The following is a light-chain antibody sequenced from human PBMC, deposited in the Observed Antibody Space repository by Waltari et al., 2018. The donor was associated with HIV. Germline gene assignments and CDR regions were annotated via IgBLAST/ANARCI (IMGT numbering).Light chain of an antibody. Sequence: LVLTQFPATLSLSPGERAPLSCRASQTISGSIAWYQQRPGQTPRLLIYDSSNRATDIPARFSGSGSGTDFTLTIASLESEDFTFYYCQHRSSWPLYTFGQGTRVEI. CDR2: DSS. CDR1: QTISGS. CDR3: QHRSSWPLYT. V-gene: IGKV3-11*01. J-gene: IGKJ2*01.